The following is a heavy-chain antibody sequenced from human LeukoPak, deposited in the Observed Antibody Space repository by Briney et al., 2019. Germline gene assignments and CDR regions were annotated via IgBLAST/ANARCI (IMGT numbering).Heavy chain of an antibody. CDR1: GYSFTSYW. CDR2: IYPGDSDT. J-gene: IGHJ5*02. Sequence: GESLKISCKGSGYSFTSYWIGWVRQMPGKGLEWMGIIYPGDSDTRYSPSFQGQVTISADKSISTAYLQWSSLKASDTAMYYCARSVVIVVVPAAIERHWFDPWGQGTLVTVSS. V-gene: IGHV5-51*01. CDR3: ARSVVIVVVPAAIERHWFDP. D-gene: IGHD2-2*02.